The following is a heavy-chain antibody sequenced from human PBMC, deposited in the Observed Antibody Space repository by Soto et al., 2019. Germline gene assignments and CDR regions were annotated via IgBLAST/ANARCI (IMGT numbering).Heavy chain of an antibody. CDR3: ARHEEMATIRGAFDI. J-gene: IGHJ3*02. CDR1: GGSISSSSYY. Sequence: SETLSLTCTVSGGSISSSSYYWGWIRQPPGKGLEWIGSIYYSGSTYYNPSLKSRVTISVDTSKNQFSLKLSSVTAADTAVYYCARHEEMATIRGAFDIWGQGTMVTVSS. V-gene: IGHV4-39*01. D-gene: IGHD5-12*01. CDR2: IYYSGST.